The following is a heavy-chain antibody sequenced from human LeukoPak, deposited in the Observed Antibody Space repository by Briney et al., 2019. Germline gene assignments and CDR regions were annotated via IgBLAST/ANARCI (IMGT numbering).Heavy chain of an antibody. Sequence: GGSLRLSCAASGFTFSSYAMHWVRQAPGKGLEWVAVISYDGSNKYYADSVKGRFTISRDNSKNTLYLQMNSLRAEDTAVYYCAKARQHTYSSGWYDPDPSDAFDIWGQGTMVTVSS. CDR3: AKARQHTYSSGWYDPDPSDAFDI. CDR2: ISYDGSNK. CDR1: GFTFSSYA. J-gene: IGHJ3*02. V-gene: IGHV3-30-3*01. D-gene: IGHD6-19*01.